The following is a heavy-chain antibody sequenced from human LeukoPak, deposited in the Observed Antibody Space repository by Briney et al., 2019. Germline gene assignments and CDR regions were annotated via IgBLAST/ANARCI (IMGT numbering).Heavy chain of an antibody. Sequence: PSETLSLTCTVSGGSISSGDYYWSWIRQPPGKGLEWIGYIYYSGSTYYNPSLKSRVTISVDTSKNQFSLKLSSVTAADTAVYYCAREAVVVPAAKGPSWFDPWGQGTLVTVSS. V-gene: IGHV4-30-4*01. D-gene: IGHD2-2*01. CDR2: IYYSGST. J-gene: IGHJ5*02. CDR3: AREAVVVPAAKGPSWFDP. CDR1: GGSISSGDYY.